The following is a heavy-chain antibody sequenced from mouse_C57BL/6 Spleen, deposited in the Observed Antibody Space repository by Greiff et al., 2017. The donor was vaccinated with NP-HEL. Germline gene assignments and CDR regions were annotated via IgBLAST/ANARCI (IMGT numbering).Heavy chain of an antibody. V-gene: IGHV1-74*01. D-gene: IGHD5-1*01. J-gene: IGHJ4*01. CDR3: AISGDEYGGAMDY. CDR1: GYTFTSYW. CDR2: IHPSDSDT. Sequence: QVQLQQPGAELVMPGASVKVSCKASGYTFTSYWMHWVKQRPGQGLEWIGRIHPSDSDTNYNQKFTGKATLTVDKSSSTAYMQLSSLTSEDSAVYDCAISGDEYGGAMDYWGQGTSVTVSS.